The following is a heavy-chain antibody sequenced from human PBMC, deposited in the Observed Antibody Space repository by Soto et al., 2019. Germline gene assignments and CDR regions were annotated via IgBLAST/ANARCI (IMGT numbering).Heavy chain of an antibody. J-gene: IGHJ3*02. CDR3: ARAHIVVVNAMEAFAS. Sequence: QVQLVQSGAEVKKPGASVKVSCKASGYTFTSYAMHWVRQAPGQRLEWRGWINAGNGNTKYSQKFQGRVTITRDTAARTAYMELSSLRSEDTAVYYCARAHIVVVNAMEAFASWGQGTMVTVSS. D-gene: IGHD2-21*01. CDR2: INAGNGNT. V-gene: IGHV1-3*01. CDR1: GYTFTSYA.